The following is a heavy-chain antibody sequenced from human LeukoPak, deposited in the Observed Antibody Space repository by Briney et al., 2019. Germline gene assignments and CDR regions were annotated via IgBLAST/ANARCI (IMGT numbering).Heavy chain of an antibody. V-gene: IGHV3-21*01. Sequence: PGQSLRLSCAASGFTFSSYSMNWVRHAPGKGLEWVSSISSSSSYIYYADSVKGRFTISRDNAKNSLYLQMNSLRAEDTAVYYCATRRMYSSSLGGFDYWGQGTLVTVSS. CDR2: ISSSSSYI. J-gene: IGHJ4*02. CDR3: ATRRMYSSSLGGFDY. CDR1: GFTFSSYS. D-gene: IGHD6-6*01.